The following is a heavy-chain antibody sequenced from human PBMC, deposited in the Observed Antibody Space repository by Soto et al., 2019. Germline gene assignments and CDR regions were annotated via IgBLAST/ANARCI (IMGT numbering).Heavy chain of an antibody. CDR3: ARASVAALAYFDY. CDR1: GFTFSSYA. D-gene: IGHD2-21*01. V-gene: IGHV3-23*01. Sequence: AGGSLRLSCAASGFTFSSYAMSWVRQAPGKGLEWVSTISGSGGSTYYADSVKGRFTTSRDNSKNTLYLQMNSLRAEDTAVYYCARASVAALAYFDYWGQGTLVTVSS. J-gene: IGHJ4*02. CDR2: ISGSGGST.